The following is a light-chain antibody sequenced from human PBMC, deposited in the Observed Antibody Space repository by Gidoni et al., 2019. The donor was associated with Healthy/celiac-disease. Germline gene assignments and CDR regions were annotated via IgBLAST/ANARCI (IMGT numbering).Light chain of an antibody. CDR2: GAS. Sequence: IVLTQSPGTLSLSPGERATLSCRASQSVSSSYLAWYQQKPGQAPRLLIYGASSRATGIPDRFSGSGSGTDFTLTISRLEPEDFAVYYCQQYGNSPPYTFXQXTKLEIK. J-gene: IGKJ2*01. CDR1: QSVSSSY. CDR3: QQYGNSPPYT. V-gene: IGKV3-20*01.